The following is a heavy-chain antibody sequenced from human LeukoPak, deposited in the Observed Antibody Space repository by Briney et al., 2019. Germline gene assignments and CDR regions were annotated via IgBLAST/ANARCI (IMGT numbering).Heavy chain of an antibody. CDR3: AREAIKDY. J-gene: IGHJ4*02. CDR2: ISSGSGTI. CDR1: GFTFSSHS. V-gene: IGHV3-48*02. Sequence: GGSLRLSCEVSGFTFSSHSMNWVRQAPGKGLEWVSYISSGSGTIYYADSVKGRFTIARDDAMNSLYLQMSSLRDEDTAVYYCAREAIKDYWGQGTLVTVSS.